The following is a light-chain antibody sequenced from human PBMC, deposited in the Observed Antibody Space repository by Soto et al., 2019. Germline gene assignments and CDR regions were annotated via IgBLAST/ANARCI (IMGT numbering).Light chain of an antibody. CDR3: CSYAGSTPYV. J-gene: IGLJ1*01. Sequence: QSVLTQPASGSGTPGQSITISCTGTSSDVGSYNLVSWYQQHPGKDPKLMIYEVSTRPSGVSNRFSGSKSVNTASLKISGLKAEYEADYYCCSYAGSTPYVFGTGTKVTVL. CDR1: SSDVGSYNL. CDR2: EVS. V-gene: IGLV2-23*02.